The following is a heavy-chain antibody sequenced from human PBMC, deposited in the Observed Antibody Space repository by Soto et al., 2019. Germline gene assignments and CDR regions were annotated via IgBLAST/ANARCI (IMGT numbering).Heavy chain of an antibody. V-gene: IGHV3-21*01. CDR3: AGGGIAVAAQEYYYYYGMDV. J-gene: IGHJ6*02. Sequence: LRLSCAASGFTFSSYSMNWVRQAPGKGLEWVSSISSSSSYIYYADSVKGRFTISRDNAKNSLYLQMNSLRAEDTAVYYCAGGGIAVAAQEYYYYYGMDVWGQGTTVTVSS. CDR1: GFTFSSYS. CDR2: ISSSSSYI. D-gene: IGHD6-19*01.